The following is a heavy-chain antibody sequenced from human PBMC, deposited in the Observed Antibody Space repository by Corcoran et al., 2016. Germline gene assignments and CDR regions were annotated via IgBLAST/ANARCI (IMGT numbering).Heavy chain of an antibody. J-gene: IGHJ6*02. D-gene: IGHD3-3*01. CDR1: GYTFTSYG. V-gene: IGHV1-18*01. Sequence: QVQLVQSGAEVKKPRASVKVSCKASGYTFTSYGISWVRQAPGQGLEWMGWISAYNGNTNYAQKLQGSVTMTTDTSTSTAYMELRSLRSDDTAVYYWARDRRLLEWLPGDYGMDVWGQGTTVTVSS. CDR2: ISAYNGNT. CDR3: ARDRRLLEWLPGDYGMDV.